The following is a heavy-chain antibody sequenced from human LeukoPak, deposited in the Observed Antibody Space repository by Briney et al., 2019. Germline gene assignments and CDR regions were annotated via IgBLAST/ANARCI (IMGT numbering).Heavy chain of an antibody. Sequence: SETLSLTCTVSGGSISSYYWSWIRQPPGKGLEWIGYIYYSGSTNYNPSLKSRVTISVDTSKNQFSLKLSSVTAADTAVYYCARAPRGVVVKSDAFDIWGQGTMVTVSS. CDR3: ARAPRGVVVKSDAFDI. CDR2: IYYSGST. CDR1: GGSISSYY. D-gene: IGHD2-15*01. V-gene: IGHV4-59*01. J-gene: IGHJ3*02.